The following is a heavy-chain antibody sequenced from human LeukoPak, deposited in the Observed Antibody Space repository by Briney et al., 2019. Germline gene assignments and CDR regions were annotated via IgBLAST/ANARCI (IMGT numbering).Heavy chain of an antibody. Sequence: RASVKVSCKASGYTFTSYDINWVRQATGQGLEWMGWMNPNSGNTGYAQKFQGRVTMTRNTSISTAYMELSSLRSEDTAVYYCARDYSSGPYYFDYWGQGTLVTVSS. J-gene: IGHJ4*02. CDR1: GYTFTSYD. CDR2: MNPNSGNT. V-gene: IGHV1-8*01. D-gene: IGHD6-19*01. CDR3: ARDYSSGPYYFDY.